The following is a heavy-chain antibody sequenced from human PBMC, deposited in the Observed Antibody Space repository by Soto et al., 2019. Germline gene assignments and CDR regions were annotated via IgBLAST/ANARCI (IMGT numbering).Heavy chain of an antibody. J-gene: IGHJ4*02. CDR3: ATPSGY. CDR1: GYTFPSHY. Sequence: ASVKVSCKASGYTFPSHYMHWVRQAPGQGLEWMGLINPSACSTSYAESFQGRFTMTRDTSASTVFMDLSTRRSEDTAISYCATPSGYWGQGTLVTVSS. V-gene: IGHV1-46*01. D-gene: IGHD3-10*01. CDR2: INPSACST.